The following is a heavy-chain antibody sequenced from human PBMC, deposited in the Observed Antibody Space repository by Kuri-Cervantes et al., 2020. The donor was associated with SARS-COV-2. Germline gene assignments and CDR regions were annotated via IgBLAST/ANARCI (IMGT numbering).Heavy chain of an antibody. V-gene: IGHV5-10-1*01. Sequence: GGSLRLSCKGSGYSFTSYWISWVRQMPGKGLEWMGRIDPSDSYTNYSPSFQGHVTISADKSIGTAYLQWSSLKASDTAMYYCARDMTYYYYGMDVWGQGTTVTVSS. CDR3: ARDMTYYYYGMDV. CDR1: GYSFTSYW. J-gene: IGHJ6*02. CDR2: IDPSDSYT.